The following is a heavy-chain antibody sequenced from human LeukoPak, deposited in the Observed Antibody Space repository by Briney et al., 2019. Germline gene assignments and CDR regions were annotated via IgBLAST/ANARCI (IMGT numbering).Heavy chain of an antibody. V-gene: IGHV3-74*01. CDR1: GFTFSSYW. J-gene: IGHJ4*02. CDR2: INSDGSST. Sequence: PGGSLRLSCAASGFTFSSYWMRWVRQAPGKGLVWVSRINSDGSSTSYADSVKGRFTISRDNAKNTLYLQMNSLRAEDTAVYYCARGFMYYYDSSGSGVDYWGQGTLVTVSS. CDR3: ARGFMYYYDSSGSGVDY. D-gene: IGHD3-22*01.